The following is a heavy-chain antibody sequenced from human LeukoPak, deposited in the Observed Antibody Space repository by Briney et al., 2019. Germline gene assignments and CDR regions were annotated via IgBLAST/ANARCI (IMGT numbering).Heavy chain of an antibody. CDR3: ARANIVAAGFLGRFWGNWFDP. CDR1: AGSISSYY. Sequence: SETLSLICTVSAGSISSYYWSWIRQPPGKGLEWIGYIYYSGSTNYNPSLKSRVTISVDTSKNQFSLKLSSVTAADTAVYYCARANIVAAGFLGRFWGNWFDPWGQGTLVTVSS. V-gene: IGHV4-59*01. J-gene: IGHJ5*02. D-gene: IGHD6-13*01. CDR2: IYYSGST.